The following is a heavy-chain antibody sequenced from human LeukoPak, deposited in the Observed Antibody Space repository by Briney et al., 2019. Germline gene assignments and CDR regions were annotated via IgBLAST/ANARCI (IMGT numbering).Heavy chain of an antibody. V-gene: IGHV4-4*02. Sequence: SGTLSLTCTVSGASIIGPKWWNWVRLSPGKGMEWIGEIFHSGSTHYDPSLKSRVTISVDTSRNQFSLILTSVTDADTAVYYCATSSGWYRYDSWGQGTLVTVSS. CDR2: IFHSGST. D-gene: IGHD6-19*01. J-gene: IGHJ4*02. CDR3: ATSSGWYRYDS. CDR1: GASIIGPKW.